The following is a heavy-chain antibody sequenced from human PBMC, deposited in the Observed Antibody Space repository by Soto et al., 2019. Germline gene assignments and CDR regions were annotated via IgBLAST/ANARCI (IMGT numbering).Heavy chain of an antibody. CDR2: IYYSGVT. V-gene: IGHV4-59*01. D-gene: IGHD2-15*01. Sequence: SETLSLTWTVSGGSISSYYWSGIRQPPGKGLEWIGYIYYSGVTNYNPSLKRRVTISVDTSKNQFSLKLSSVTAADTAVYYCERVRGDQPNTVVVVDATRGDHWLAPWGQGILVTASS. CDR3: ERVRGDQPNTVVVVDATRGDHWLAP. CDR1: GGSISSYY. J-gene: IGHJ5*02.